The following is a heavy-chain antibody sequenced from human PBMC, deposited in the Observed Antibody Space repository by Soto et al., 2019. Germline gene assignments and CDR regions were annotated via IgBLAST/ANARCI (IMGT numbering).Heavy chain of an antibody. J-gene: IGHJ4*01. Sequence: GGSLRLSCAASGFTFSSYAMNWVRQAPGKGPVWVSRINGDGSFTSYADAVKGRFTISRDNAKNTLSLQMNSLRAEDTAVYYCAREIYDDYDCGGFDRWGHGTLVRVSS. CDR3: AREIYDDYDCGGFDR. CDR1: GFTFSSYA. V-gene: IGHV3-74*01. CDR2: INGDGSFT. D-gene: IGHD2-21*01.